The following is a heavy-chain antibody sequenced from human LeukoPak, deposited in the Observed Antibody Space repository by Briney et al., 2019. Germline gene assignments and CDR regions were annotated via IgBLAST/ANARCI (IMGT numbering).Heavy chain of an antibody. CDR2: ISSDGSEE. CDR1: GFTFSNYG. V-gene: IGHV3-30*18. CDR3: AKDKGREGDY. Sequence: GGSLRLSCAASGFTFSNYGMHWVRQAQGKGLEWVAVISSDGSEEYYADSVKGRFTNSRDNSKNTLYLQMNSLRVEDTAVYYCAKDKGREGDYWGQGNLVTVSS. J-gene: IGHJ4*02. D-gene: IGHD1-26*01.